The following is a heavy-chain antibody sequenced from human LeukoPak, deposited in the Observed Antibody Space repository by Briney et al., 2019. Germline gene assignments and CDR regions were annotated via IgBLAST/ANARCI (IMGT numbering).Heavy chain of an antibody. CDR2: ISGSGGST. CDR1: GFTFSTYA. V-gene: IGHV3-23*01. Sequence: PGGSLRLSCAASGFTFSTYAMTWVRQAPGKGLEWISGISGSGGSTYYADSVKGRFIISRDNSKNTLYLQMNSLRAEDTAVYFCARGSNSGYSIDYWGQGTLVTVSS. J-gene: IGHJ4*02. CDR3: ARGSNSGYSIDY. D-gene: IGHD3-22*01.